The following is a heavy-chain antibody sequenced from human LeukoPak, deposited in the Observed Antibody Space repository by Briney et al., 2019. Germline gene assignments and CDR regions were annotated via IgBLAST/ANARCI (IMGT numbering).Heavy chain of an antibody. CDR2: IYTSGST. D-gene: IGHD2-2*01. J-gene: IGHJ5*02. V-gene: IGHV4-4*07. Sequence: SETLSLTCTVSGGSISSYYWSWIRQPAGKGLEWIGRIYTSGSTNYNPSPKSRVTMSVDTSKNQFSLKLSSVTAADTAVYYCARDVVPAAMMNWFDPWGQGTLVTVSS. CDR3: ARDVVPAAMMNWFDP. CDR1: GGSISSYY.